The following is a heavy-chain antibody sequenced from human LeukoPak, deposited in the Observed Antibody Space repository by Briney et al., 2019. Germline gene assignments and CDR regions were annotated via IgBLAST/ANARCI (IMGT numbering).Heavy chain of an antibody. CDR3: ARDRYYDSSGPPD. CDR1: GDSISSGSYY. V-gene: IGHV4-61*02. CDR2: IYTSGST. D-gene: IGHD3-22*01. J-gene: IGHJ4*02. Sequence: SETLSLTCTVSGDSISSGSYYWSWIRQPAGKGLEWIGRIYTSGSTNYNPSLKSRVTISVDTSKNQFSLKLSSVTAADTAVYYCARDRYYDSSGPPDWGQGTLVTVSS.